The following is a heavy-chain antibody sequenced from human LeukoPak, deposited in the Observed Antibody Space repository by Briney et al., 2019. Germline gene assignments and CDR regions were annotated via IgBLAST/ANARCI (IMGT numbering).Heavy chain of an antibody. CDR1: GGPISSYY. D-gene: IGHD3-22*01. CDR2: IYYSGST. CDR3: AKLPDYYDSSGLYFRY. Sequence: SETLSLTRTVSGGPISSYYWSWIRQPPGKGLEWIGYIYYSGSTNYNPSLTSRVTISVDTSKNQFSLKLSSVTAGDTAVYYCAKLPDYYDSSGLYFRYWGQGTLLTVPS. J-gene: IGHJ4*02. V-gene: IGHV4-59*08.